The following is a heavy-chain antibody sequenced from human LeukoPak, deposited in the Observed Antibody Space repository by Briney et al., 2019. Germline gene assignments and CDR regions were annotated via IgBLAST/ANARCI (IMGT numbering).Heavy chain of an antibody. CDR2: IKSGSNT. V-gene: IGHV3-66*02. J-gene: IGHJ1*01. CDR1: GFTVSSSH. D-gene: IGHD7-27*01. CDR3: VNLPGGGQ. Sequence: PGGSLRLSCAASGFTVSSSHMTWIRQAPRKGLEWVSIIKSGSNTDYADSVKGRFAISRDNSKNTVYLQMNSLRIEDTAVYYCVNLPGGGQWGQGTLVTVSS.